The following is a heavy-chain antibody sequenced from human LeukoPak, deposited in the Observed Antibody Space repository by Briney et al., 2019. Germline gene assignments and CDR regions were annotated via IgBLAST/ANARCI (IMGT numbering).Heavy chain of an antibody. D-gene: IGHD2-15*01. CDR1: GGSFSGYY. CDR2: IYHSGST. CDR3: ARGHLRVYCSGGSCYSTIYFDY. Sequence: PSESLSLTCAVCGGSFSGYYWSWIRQPPGKGLEWIWEIYHSGSTNYNPSLKSRVTISVDTSKNQFSLKLSSVTAADTAVYYCARGHLRVYCSGGSCYSTIYFDYWGQGTLVTVSS. V-gene: IGHV4-34*01. J-gene: IGHJ4*02.